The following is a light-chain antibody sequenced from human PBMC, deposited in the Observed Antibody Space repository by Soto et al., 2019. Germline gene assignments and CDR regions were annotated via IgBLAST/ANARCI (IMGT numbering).Light chain of an antibody. CDR3: QQYGDLPWT. J-gene: IGKJ1*01. CDR2: DAS. Sequence: EIVMTQSPAPLSVSPGERATPSRRASQSVSSYLAWYQQKPGQAPRLLIYDASNRATGIPARFSGSGSGTDFTLTIDRLESEDFAVYFCQQYGDLPWTFGQGTKVDIK. V-gene: IGKV3D-15*02. CDR1: QSVSSY.